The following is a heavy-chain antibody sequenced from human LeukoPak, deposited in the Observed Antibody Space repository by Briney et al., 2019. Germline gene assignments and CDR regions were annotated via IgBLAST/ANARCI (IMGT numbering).Heavy chain of an antibody. V-gene: IGHV4-39*07. CDR1: GDSITSTSYY. J-gene: IGHJ4*02. Sequence: SETLSLTCSVSGDSITSTSYYWGWIRQPPGKGLEWIGSIYYSGSTYYNPSLKSRVTTSVRTSKNQFSLKLSSVTAADTAVYYCARDATYYYGSGSYSTFDYWGQGTLVTVSS. CDR2: IYYSGST. D-gene: IGHD3-10*01. CDR3: ARDATYYYGSGSYSTFDY.